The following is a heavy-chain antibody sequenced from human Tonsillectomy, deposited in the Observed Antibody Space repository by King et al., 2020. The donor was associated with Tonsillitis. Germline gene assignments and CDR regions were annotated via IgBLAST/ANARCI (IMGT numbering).Heavy chain of an antibody. CDR3: ASALGYSSSAAFDI. D-gene: IGHD6-6*01. V-gene: IGHV4-39*01. J-gene: IGHJ3*02. CDR1: GGSISSSSYY. Sequence: QLQESGPGLVKPSETLSLTCTVSGGSISSSSYYWGWIRQPPGKGLEWIGSIYYSGSTYYNPSLKSRVTISVDTSKNQFSLKLSSVTAADTAVYHCASALGYSSSAAFDIWGQGTMLTVSS. CDR2: IYYSGST.